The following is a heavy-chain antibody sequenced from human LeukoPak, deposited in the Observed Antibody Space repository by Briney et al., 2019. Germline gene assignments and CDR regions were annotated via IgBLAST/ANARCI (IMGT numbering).Heavy chain of an antibody. D-gene: IGHD6-13*01. Sequence: KASETLSLTCTVSGGSISNYYWNWIRQPPGKGLEWIGYIYYTGSTNYNPSLKSRVTMSVDTSKNQFSLNLQSVTPEDTAVYYCARNLIPEQLVVNFWGQGTLVTVSS. CDR1: GGSISNYY. CDR2: IYYTGST. J-gene: IGHJ4*02. CDR3: ARNLIPEQLVVNF. V-gene: IGHV4-59*01.